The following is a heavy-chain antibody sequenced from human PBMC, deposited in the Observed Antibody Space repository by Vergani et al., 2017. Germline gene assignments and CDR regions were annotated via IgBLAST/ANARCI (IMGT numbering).Heavy chain of an antibody. J-gene: IGHJ4*02. V-gene: IGHV2-5*02. CDR3: AHVDYSILPTYDFDY. D-gene: IGHD4-11*01. Sequence: QITLKESGPTLVKPPQTLTLTCTFSGFSLSTSGVGVGWIRQPPGKALEWLALIYWDDVKRYSPSLKTRLTITKDTSNNQVFLTMTNMDPVDTATYYCAHVDYSILPTYDFDYWGQGTLVTVSS. CDR1: GFSLSTSGVG. CDR2: IYWDDVK.